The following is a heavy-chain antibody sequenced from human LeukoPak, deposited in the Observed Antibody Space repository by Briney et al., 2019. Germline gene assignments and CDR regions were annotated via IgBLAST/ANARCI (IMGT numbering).Heavy chain of an antibody. V-gene: IGHV1-46*01. D-gene: IGHD5-18*01. Sequence: GASVKVSCKASGYTFTSYYMNWVRQPPGQGLEWMGIINPSGGSTSYEQKFQGRVTMTRDTSTSTVYMELSSLRSEDTAVYYCARWPPVNERLWPYSGMDVWGKGTTVTVSS. CDR1: GYTFTSYY. CDR2: INPSGGST. J-gene: IGHJ6*04. CDR3: ARWPPVNERLWPYSGMDV.